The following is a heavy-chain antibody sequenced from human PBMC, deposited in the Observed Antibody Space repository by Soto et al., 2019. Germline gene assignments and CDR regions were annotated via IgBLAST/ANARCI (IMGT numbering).Heavy chain of an antibody. D-gene: IGHD3-10*01. CDR3: AKGALWFGELLYLDY. CDR1: GYTFTSYA. V-gene: IGHV1-3*01. CDR2: INAGNGNT. Sequence: ASGKVSCKASGYTFTSYAMHWVRQAPGQRLEWMGWINAGNGNTKYSQKFQGRVTITRDTSASTAYMELSSLRSEDTAVYYCAKGALWFGELLYLDYWGQGTLVTVSS. J-gene: IGHJ4*02.